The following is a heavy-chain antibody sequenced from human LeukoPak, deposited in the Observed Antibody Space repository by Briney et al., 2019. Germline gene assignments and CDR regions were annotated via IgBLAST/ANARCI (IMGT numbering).Heavy chain of an antibody. CDR2: IYSGGST. Sequence: GGSLRLSCAASGFTVSSNYMSWVRQAPGKGLEWVSVIYSGGSTYYADSVKGRFTISRDNSNNTLYLQMNSLRAEDTAVYYCARNKENYYFDYWGQGTLVTVSS. V-gene: IGHV3-53*01. CDR1: GFTVSSNY. J-gene: IGHJ4*02. CDR3: ARNKENYYFDY.